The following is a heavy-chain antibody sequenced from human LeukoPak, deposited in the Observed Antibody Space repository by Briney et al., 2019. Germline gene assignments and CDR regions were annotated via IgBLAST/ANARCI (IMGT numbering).Heavy chain of an antibody. D-gene: IGHD6-13*01. CDR2: FYYSGIT. Sequence: SETLSLSCALSGGSISSYFWSWIRQPPGKGLEWIGYFYYSGITNSNPSLKSRVPISLDTSKNQFSLKLSAVTAADTAVYYCARGALSSSWYNQERNYYYMDVWGKGTTVTVSS. J-gene: IGHJ6*03. V-gene: IGHV4-59*01. CDR1: GGSISSYF. CDR3: ARGALSSSWYNQERNYYYMDV.